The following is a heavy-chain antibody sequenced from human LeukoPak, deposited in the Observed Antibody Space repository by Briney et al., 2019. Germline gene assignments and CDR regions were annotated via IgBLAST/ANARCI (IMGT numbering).Heavy chain of an antibody. CDR2: ISGSGGST. CDR3: AKGYYGSGSHYNAIES. CDR1: GFTFTTYA. D-gene: IGHD3-10*01. Sequence: PGGSLRLSCAASGFTFTTYAMSWVRQAPGKGLEWVSGISGSGGSTYYADSVRGRFTIFRDNSKSAVYVQMNSLRVDDTAVYYCAKGYYGSGSHYNAIESWGQGTLVTVSS. J-gene: IGHJ4*02. V-gene: IGHV3-23*01.